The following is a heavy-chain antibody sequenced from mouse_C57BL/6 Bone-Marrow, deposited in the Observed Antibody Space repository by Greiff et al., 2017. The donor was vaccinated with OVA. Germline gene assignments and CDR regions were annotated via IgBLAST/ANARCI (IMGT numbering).Heavy chain of an antibody. CDR3: ARDAYYYGSSDY. Sequence: DVHLVESGGDLVKPGGSLKLSCAASGFTFSSYGMSWVRQTPDKRLEWVATISSGGSYTYYPDSVKGRFTISRDNAKNPLYLQMSSLKSEDTAMYYCARDAYYYGSSDYWGQGTTLTVSS. CDR1: GFTFSSYG. V-gene: IGHV5-6*01. CDR2: ISSGGSYT. J-gene: IGHJ2*01. D-gene: IGHD1-1*01.